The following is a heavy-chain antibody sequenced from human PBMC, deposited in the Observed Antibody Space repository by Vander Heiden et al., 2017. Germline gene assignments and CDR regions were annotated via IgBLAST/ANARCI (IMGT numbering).Heavy chain of an antibody. J-gene: IGHJ4*02. Sequence: VQLKQSGAEVKMPGESLRISCEASGYTFTKYWISWVRQMPGKGLEWIGRMDPSDSYTNYSPSFQGRVTISVDKSTSTAYLQWRTLKASDTAIYYCARLETSGLGFGDRDFWGQGTLVTVSS. D-gene: IGHD3-3*01. CDR1: GYTFTKYW. V-gene: IGHV5-10-1*03. CDR2: MDPSDSYT. CDR3: ARLETSGLGFGDRDF.